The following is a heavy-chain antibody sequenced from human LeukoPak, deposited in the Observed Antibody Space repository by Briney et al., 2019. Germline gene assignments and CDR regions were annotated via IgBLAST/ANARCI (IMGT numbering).Heavy chain of an antibody. V-gene: IGHV1-46*01. J-gene: IGHJ4*02. D-gene: IGHD2-15*01. Sequence: ASVKVSCKASGYTITNYYMHWVRQAPGQGLEWMGLINPSAGSTNYAQNFQGRVTMTRDTSTSTVCMELSSLRSEDTAVYYCARGISFSGGSCRYFDYWGQGTLVTVSS. CDR3: ARGISFSGGSCRYFDY. CDR2: INPSAGST. CDR1: GYTITNYY.